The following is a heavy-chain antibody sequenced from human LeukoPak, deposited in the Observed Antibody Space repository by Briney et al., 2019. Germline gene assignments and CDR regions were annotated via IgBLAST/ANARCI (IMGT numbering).Heavy chain of an antibody. CDR2: ISWNSGSI. V-gene: IGHV3-9*01. CDR3: AKDLGYAVAGLRGAFDI. D-gene: IGHD6-19*01. Sequence: PGRSLRLSCAASGFTFDDYAMHWVRQAPGKGLEWVSGISWNSGSIGYADSVKGRFTISRDNAKNSLYLQMNSLRAEDTALYYCAKDLGYAVAGLRGAFDIGGQGTMVTVSS. J-gene: IGHJ3*02. CDR1: GFTFDDYA.